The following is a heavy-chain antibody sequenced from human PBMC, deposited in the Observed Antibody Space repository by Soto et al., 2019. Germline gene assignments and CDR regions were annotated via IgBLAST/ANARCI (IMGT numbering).Heavy chain of an antibody. Sequence: DVQVVESGGGLVQPGGSLRLSCTGSGFIFSDHYIDSARQAPGKGVYWIGRAICKTNDYSTPYGASVKCISIVARDDVKNSVYLQMISLRMEDTAVYYLGMARSSSTSIYMYVWGRGNPVIVSS. J-gene: IGHJ6*03. CDR3: GMARSSSTSIYMYV. CDR1: GFIFSDHY. D-gene: IGHD6-13*01. CDR2: AICKTNDYST. V-gene: IGHV3-72*01.